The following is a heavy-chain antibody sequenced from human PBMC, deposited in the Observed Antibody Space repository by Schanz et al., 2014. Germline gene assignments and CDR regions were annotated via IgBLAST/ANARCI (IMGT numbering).Heavy chain of an antibody. D-gene: IGHD3-10*01. CDR1: GFTFSSYW. V-gene: IGHV3-74*02. Sequence: EVQLLESGGGLVQPGGSLRLSCAASGFTFSSYWMHWVRQVPGKGLVWVSRIKSDGSSTSYADSVKGRFTISRDSAKNSLYLQMNSLRPEDTALYYCARPALWFGDNCFDPWGQGTLVTVSS. J-gene: IGHJ5*02. CDR2: IKSDGSST. CDR3: ARPALWFGDNCFDP.